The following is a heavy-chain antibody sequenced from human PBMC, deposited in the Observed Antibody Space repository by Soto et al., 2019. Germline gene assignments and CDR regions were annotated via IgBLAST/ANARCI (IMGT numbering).Heavy chain of an antibody. CDR3: AREESYYGMDV. CDR2: INHSGST. Sequence: PSETLSLTCAVYGGSFSGYYWSWIRQPPGKGLEWIGEINHSGSTNYNPSLKSRVTISVDTSKNQFSLKLSSVTAADTAVYYCAREESYYGMDVWGQGTTVTV. J-gene: IGHJ6*02. V-gene: IGHV4-34*01. CDR1: GGSFSGYY.